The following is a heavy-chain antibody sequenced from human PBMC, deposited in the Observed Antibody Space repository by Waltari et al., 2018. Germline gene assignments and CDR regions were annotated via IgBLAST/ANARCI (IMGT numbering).Heavy chain of an antibody. CDR1: GSTSRNQC. Sequence: EVKLVESGGGLVPPGGSLRLSWAAAGSTSRNQCMTWVRQAPGKGLEWVANINQDGSEKYSVESVKGRFTISRDNAKNSLYLQLNSLRADDTAVYYCTRGGDDSSWYWRNWGQGTLVTVSS. V-gene: IGHV3-7*01. D-gene: IGHD6-13*01. CDR2: INQDGSEK. J-gene: IGHJ4*02. CDR3: TRGGDDSSWYWRN.